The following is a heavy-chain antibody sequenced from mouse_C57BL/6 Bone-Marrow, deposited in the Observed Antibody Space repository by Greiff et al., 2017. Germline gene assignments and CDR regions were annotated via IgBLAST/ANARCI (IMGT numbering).Heavy chain of an antibody. V-gene: IGHV1-39*01. D-gene: IGHD2-4*01. J-gene: IGHJ4*01. Sequence: EVQLQQSGPELVKPGASVKISCTASGYSFTDYNMNWVKQSNGKSLEWIGEINPNYGTTSYNQKFKGKTTLSVDQSSSTAYMQLNSLTSEDSAVYYCARGYDYDYAMDYWGQGTSVTVSS. CDR1: GYSFTDYN. CDR3: ARGYDYDYAMDY. CDR2: INPNYGTT.